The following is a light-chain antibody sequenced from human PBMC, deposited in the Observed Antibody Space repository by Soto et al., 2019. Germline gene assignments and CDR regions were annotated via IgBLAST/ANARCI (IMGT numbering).Light chain of an antibody. CDR2: AAS. CDR3: QQTYSSPET. J-gene: IGKJ1*01. Sequence: DIQMTQSPSSLSASVGDRVTITCRASQSIGNYLNWFQQKPGNPPKLLIYAASTLQGGVPSRFSGRGSGTDFTLTISNLQPEDFATYYCQQTYSSPETFGQGTKVEI. CDR1: QSIGNY. V-gene: IGKV1-39*01.